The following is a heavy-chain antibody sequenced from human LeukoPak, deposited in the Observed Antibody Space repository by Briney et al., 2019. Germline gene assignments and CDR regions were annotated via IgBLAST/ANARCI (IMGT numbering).Heavy chain of an antibody. CDR1: GFSFPNYE. Sequence: HPGGSLRLSCAASGFSFPNYELNWVRQAPGKGLEWVSYISTGGIAVYYADSVKGRFTVSRDNAKNSLFLQMNSLRVEDTAVYYCARGGCSGATCSSSYYYYYMDVWGKGTTVTVSS. CDR2: ISTGGIAV. D-gene: IGHD1-14*01. CDR3: ARGGCSGATCSSSYYYYYMDV. V-gene: IGHV3-48*03. J-gene: IGHJ6*03.